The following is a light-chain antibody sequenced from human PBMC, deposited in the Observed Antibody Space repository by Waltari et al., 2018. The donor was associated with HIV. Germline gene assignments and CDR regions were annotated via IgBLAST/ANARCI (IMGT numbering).Light chain of an antibody. V-gene: IGLV1-40*01. CDR1: GAGHE. Sequence: QSVLTQPPSVSGAPGQRGSISCTGSGAGHEVQWYQQIAGKAPKLLIFGNNKRPSGVPARFFGSKSGTSASLAITGLQPEDEAHYYCQSFDSSLTGFVFGSGTEVVVL. CDR2: GNN. CDR3: QSFDSSLTGFV. J-gene: IGLJ1*01.